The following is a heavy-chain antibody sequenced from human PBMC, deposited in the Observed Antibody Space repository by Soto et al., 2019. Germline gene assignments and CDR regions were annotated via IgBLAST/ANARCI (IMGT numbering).Heavy chain of an antibody. V-gene: IGHV3-73*02. CDR2: IRSKANSYAT. CDR1: GFTFSGSA. D-gene: IGHD3-22*01. Sequence: EVQLVESGGGLVQPGGSLKLSCAASGFTFSGSAMHWVRQASGKGLEWVGRIRSKANSYATAYAASVKGRFTISRDDSKNTAYLQMNSLKTEDTAVYYCTRLSNSSGPFDYWGQGTLVTVSS. J-gene: IGHJ4*02. CDR3: TRLSNSSGPFDY.